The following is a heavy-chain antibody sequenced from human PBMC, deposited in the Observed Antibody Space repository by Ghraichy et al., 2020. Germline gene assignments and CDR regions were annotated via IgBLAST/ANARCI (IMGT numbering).Heavy chain of an antibody. CDR2: IIPILGIA. V-gene: IGHV1-69*04. CDR1: GGTFSSYA. J-gene: IGHJ3*02. D-gene: IGHD4-17*01. CDR3: ARVGITVTTRVQDTDAFDI. Sequence: SVKVSCKASGGTFSSYAISWVRQAPGQGLEWMGRIIPILGIANYAQKFQGRVTITADKSTSTAYMELSSLRSEDTAVYYCARVGITVTTRVQDTDAFDIWGQGTMVTVSS.